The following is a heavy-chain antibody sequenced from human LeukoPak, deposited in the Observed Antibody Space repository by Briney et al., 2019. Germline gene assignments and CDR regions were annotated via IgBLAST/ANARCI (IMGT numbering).Heavy chain of an antibody. Sequence: GGSLRLSCAASAFTFSEYSMNWVRQAPGKGLEWVSYIRARSSTIYYADSVKGRFTISRDNAKNSMYLQMNSLRAEDTAVYYCARDRIKSGSYYFDYWGQGTLVTVSS. CDR1: AFTFSEYS. CDR2: IRARSSTI. V-gene: IGHV3-48*01. CDR3: ARDRIKSGSYYFDY. D-gene: IGHD1-26*01. J-gene: IGHJ4*02.